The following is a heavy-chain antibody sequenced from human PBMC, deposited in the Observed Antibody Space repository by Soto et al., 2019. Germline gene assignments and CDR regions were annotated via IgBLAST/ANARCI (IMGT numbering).Heavy chain of an antibody. Sequence: EVQLVESGGGLVQPGGSLRLSCAASGFTFSSYSMNWVRQAPGKGLEWVSYISGGSDTIYYAGSVKGRFTISRDNAKNSLYLQMNSLRAEDTAVYYCARDLPITFLRGVIITAPFDYWGQGALVTVSS. J-gene: IGHJ4*02. CDR2: ISGGSDTI. V-gene: IGHV3-48*01. CDR3: ARDLPITFLRGVIITAPFDY. CDR1: GFTFSSYS. D-gene: IGHD3-10*01.